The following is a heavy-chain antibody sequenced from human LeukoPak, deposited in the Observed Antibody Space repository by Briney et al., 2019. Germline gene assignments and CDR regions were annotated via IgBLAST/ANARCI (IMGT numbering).Heavy chain of an antibody. D-gene: IGHD3-10*01. Sequence: SETLSLTCTVSGGSISSYYWSWIRQPPGKGLEWIGYIYYSGSTNYNPSLKSRVTISVDTSKNQFSLKLSSVTAADTAVYYCARFLVGGWHHLNWSDPWGQGTLVTVSS. CDR2: IYYSGST. CDR3: ARFLVGGWHHLNWSDP. J-gene: IGHJ5*02. CDR1: GGSISSYY. V-gene: IGHV4-59*08.